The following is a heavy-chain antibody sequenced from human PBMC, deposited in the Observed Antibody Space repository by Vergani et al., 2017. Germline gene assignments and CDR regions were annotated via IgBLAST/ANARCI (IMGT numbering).Heavy chain of an antibody. V-gene: IGHV4-34*01. Sequence: QLQLQESGPGLVKPSETLSLTCAVYGGSFSGYYWSWIRQPPGKGLEWIGEINHSGSTNYNPSLKSRVTISVDTSKNQFSLKLSSVTAADTAVYYCASRLYCSGGSCYSSNWFDPWGQGTLVTVSS. CDR3: ASRLYCSGGSCYSSNWFDP. CDR2: INHSGST. D-gene: IGHD2-15*01. CDR1: GGSFSGYY. J-gene: IGHJ5*02.